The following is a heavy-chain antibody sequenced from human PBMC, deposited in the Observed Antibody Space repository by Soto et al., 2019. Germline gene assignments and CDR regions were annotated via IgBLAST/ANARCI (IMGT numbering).Heavy chain of an antibody. CDR1: GYTFTSYD. Sequence: QVQLVQSGAEVKKPGASVKVSCKVSGYTFTSYDINWVRQATGQGLEWMGWLNPNSGNTGYAQKFQGRVTMTRDTSTTTAYMELSSLRSEDAAVYYCARRTEHASDIWGQGTRVTVSS. V-gene: IGHV1-8*01. D-gene: IGHD1-1*01. CDR2: LNPNSGNT. CDR3: ARRTEHASDI. J-gene: IGHJ3*02.